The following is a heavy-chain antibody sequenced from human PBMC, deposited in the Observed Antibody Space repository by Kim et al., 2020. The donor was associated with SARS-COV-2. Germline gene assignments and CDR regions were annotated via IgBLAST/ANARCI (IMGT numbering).Heavy chain of an antibody. D-gene: IGHD2-21*01. CDR1: GYIFSSYW. CDR2: IYPGDSDT. Sequence: GESLKISCKGSGYIFSSYWIGWVRQVPGKGLEWMGIIYPGDSDTRYSPSFQGQVTISADKFTDTAYLQWNSLKASDTAIYYCARHTRAIPYDYWGQGTLVTVSS. J-gene: IGHJ4*02. V-gene: IGHV5-51*01. CDR3: ARHTRAIPYDY.